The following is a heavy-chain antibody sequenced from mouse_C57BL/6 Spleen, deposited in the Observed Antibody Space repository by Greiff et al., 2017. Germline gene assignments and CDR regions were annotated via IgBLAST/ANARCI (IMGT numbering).Heavy chain of an antibody. J-gene: IGHJ3*01. CDR2: ISYSGST. CDR3: ARGNWSWFAY. CDR1: GYSITSGYD. V-gene: IGHV3-1*01. D-gene: IGHD4-1*01. Sequence: EVQLQESGPGMVKPSQSLSLTCTVTGYSITSGYDWHWIRHFPGNKLEWMGYISYSGSTNYNPSLKSRISITHDTSKNHFFLKLNSVTTEDTATYYCARGNWSWFAYWGQGTLVTVSA.